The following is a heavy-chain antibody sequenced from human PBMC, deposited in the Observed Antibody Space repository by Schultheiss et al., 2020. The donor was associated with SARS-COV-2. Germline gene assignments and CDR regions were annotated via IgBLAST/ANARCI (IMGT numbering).Heavy chain of an antibody. CDR3: AGGGTMVRGVVESAFDI. CDR1: GGSISSGSYY. J-gene: IGHJ3*02. Sequence: SETLSLTCTVPGGSISSGSYYWSWIRQPAGKGLAWIGSIYYSGSTYYNPSLKSRVTISVDTSKNQFSLKLSSVTAADPAVYYCAGGGTMVRGVVESAFDIWGQGTMVTVSS. CDR2: IYYSGST. D-gene: IGHD3-10*01. V-gene: IGHV4-39*07.